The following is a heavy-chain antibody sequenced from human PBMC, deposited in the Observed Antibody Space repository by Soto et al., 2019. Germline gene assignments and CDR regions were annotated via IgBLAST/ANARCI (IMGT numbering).Heavy chain of an antibody. CDR3: AKDSGYNYGYFRWFDP. J-gene: IGHJ5*02. D-gene: IGHD5-18*01. CDR2: IFYSGST. Sequence: PSETLSLTCTVSGGSISNYYWSWIRQPPGRGLEWIGHIFYSGSTNYNPALKSQVTISVDTSKSQFSLKLSSVIAADTAVYYCAKDSGYNYGYFRWFDPWGQGTLVTVSS. V-gene: IGHV4-59*01. CDR1: GGSISNYY.